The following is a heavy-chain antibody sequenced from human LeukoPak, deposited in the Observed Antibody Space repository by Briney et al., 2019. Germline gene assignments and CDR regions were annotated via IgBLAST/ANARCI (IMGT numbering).Heavy chain of an antibody. CDR1: GYSISSGYY. J-gene: IGHJ4*02. CDR2: IYHSGST. CDR3: ASYYSSGSFDY. Sequence: PSETLSLTCAVSGYSISSGYYWGWIRQPPGKGLEWIGSIYHSGSTYYNPSLKSRVTISVDTSKNQFSLNLSSVTAADTAVYYCASYYSSGSFDYWGQGTLVTVSS. V-gene: IGHV4-38-2*01. D-gene: IGHD6-19*01.